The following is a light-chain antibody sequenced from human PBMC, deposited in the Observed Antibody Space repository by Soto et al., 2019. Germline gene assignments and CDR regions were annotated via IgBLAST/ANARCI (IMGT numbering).Light chain of an antibody. J-gene: IGKJ1*01. CDR2: KAS. CDR1: QSISVW. Sequence: DIQMTQSPSTLSASVGDRVTITCRASQSISVWLAWYQQKAGKAPNLLIYKASRLESGVPSGFSGSGSGTEFTLTISSLQPDDFATYYCQHYNSYSEAFGQGTKVDIK. CDR3: QHYNSYSEA. V-gene: IGKV1-5*03.